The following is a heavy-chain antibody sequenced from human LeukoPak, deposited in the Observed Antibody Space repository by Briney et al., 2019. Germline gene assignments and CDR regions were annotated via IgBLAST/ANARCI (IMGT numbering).Heavy chain of an antibody. J-gene: IGHJ4*02. D-gene: IGHD3-22*01. V-gene: IGHV1-2*06. CDR1: GYTFTGYY. CDR3: ARVKGYYYDSSGYYY. Sequence: ASVKVSCKASGYTFTGYYMHWVRQAPGQGLEWMGRINPNSGGTNYAQKFQGSVTMTRDTSISTDYMELSRLRSDDTAVYYCARVKGYYYDSSGYYYWGQGTLVTVSS. CDR2: INPNSGGT.